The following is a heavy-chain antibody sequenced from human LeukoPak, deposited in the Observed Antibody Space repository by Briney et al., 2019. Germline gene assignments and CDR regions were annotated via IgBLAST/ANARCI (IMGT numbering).Heavy chain of an antibody. CDR2: FAASGGAT. Sequence: GGSLRLSCATSGFTFRTYAMTWVRQAPGKGLEWVSGFAASGGATYYADSVKGRFTISRDNSKSTLYLQLNSLRAEDTAVYYCAKGGWGSPFDYWGLGALVTVSS. V-gene: IGHV3-23*01. D-gene: IGHD3-10*01. J-gene: IGHJ4*02. CDR3: AKGGWGSPFDY. CDR1: GFTFRTYA.